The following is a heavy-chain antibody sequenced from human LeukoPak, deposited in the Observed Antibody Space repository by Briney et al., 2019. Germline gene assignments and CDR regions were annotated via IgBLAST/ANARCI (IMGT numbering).Heavy chain of an antibody. Sequence: PSETLSLTCTVSGGSISSGSYYWVWIRQPPGKGLEWIGSIYHSVSTYYHPSLKSRVTISVDTSKNQFSLKLSSVTAADTAAYYCASTFRLLDAFYTWGQGTMVTASS. J-gene: IGHJ3*02. CDR1: GGSISSGSYY. CDR3: ASTFRLLDAFYT. CDR2: IYHSVST. V-gene: IGHV4-39*07. D-gene: IGHD2/OR15-2a*01.